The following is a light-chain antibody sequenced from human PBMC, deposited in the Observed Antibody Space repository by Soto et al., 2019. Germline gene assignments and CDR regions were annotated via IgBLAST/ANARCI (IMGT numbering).Light chain of an antibody. J-gene: IGKJ2*01. Sequence: EIVVTQSPAILSVSPGERATLSCRASQSISRSLAWYQQKPGQAPRLLISEASTRATGIPARFSGSGSGTEFTLTISSLQSADFALYYCHQYNSWPPGTFGQGTKVEIK. CDR2: EAS. CDR3: HQYNSWPPGT. CDR1: QSISRS. V-gene: IGKV3-15*01.